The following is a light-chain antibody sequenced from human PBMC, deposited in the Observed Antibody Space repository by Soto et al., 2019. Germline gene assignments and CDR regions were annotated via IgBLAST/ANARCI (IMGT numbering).Light chain of an antibody. CDR2: GAS. CDR3: QQYGDLPRT. J-gene: IGKJ1*01. V-gene: IGKV3-15*01. CDR1: QSVGGD. Sequence: ERVMTQSPATLSVSPGERATLSCRASQSVGGDLAWFQQKPGQAPRLLIYGASSRAPGIPDRFSGSGSGTEFTLTINRLEPEDFAVYYCQQYGDLPRTFGQGTKVEI.